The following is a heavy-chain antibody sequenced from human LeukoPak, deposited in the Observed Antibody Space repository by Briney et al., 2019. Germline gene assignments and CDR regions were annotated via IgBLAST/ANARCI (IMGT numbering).Heavy chain of an antibody. CDR2: ISDGTST. Sequence: GGCLRLSCAASGFTFSSYWMHWVRQAPGKGLVWVSRISDGTSTSYADSVKGRFTISRDNAENTLYLQMTSLRAEDTAVYYCAREVYSSGWSSFDYWGQGALDTVSS. CDR3: AREVYSSGWSSFDY. D-gene: IGHD6-19*01. J-gene: IGHJ4*02. V-gene: IGHV3-74*01. CDR1: GFTFSSYW.